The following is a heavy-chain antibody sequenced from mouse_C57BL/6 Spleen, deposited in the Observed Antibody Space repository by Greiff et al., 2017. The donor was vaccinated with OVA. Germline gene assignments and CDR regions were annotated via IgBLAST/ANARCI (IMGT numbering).Heavy chain of an antibody. J-gene: IGHJ1*03. V-gene: IGHV1-82*01. Sequence: QVQLQQSGPELVKPGASVKLSCTASGYAFSSSWMNWVKQRPGKGLEWIGRIYPGGGDTNYNGKFKGQVTLTADKSSSPPYMQHSSLTSEESAVYCCARCRDGGDFDDWGTGTTVTVSS. CDR3: ARCRDGGDFDD. CDR1: GYAFSSSW. CDR2: IYPGGGDT. D-gene: IGHD3-3*01.